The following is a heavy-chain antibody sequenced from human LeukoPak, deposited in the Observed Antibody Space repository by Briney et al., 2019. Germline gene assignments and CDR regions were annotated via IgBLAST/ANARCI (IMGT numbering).Heavy chain of an antibody. J-gene: IGHJ4*02. CDR3: ATGDPRWDQLLPFAMGRIVY. V-gene: IGHV1-24*01. Sequence: ASVKVSCKVSGYTLTELSMHWVRQAPGKGLERMGGFDPEDGETIYAQKFQGRVTMTEDTSTDTAYMELSSLRSEDTAVYYCATGDPRWDQLLPFAMGRIVYWGQGTLVTVSS. CDR2: FDPEDGET. CDR1: GYTLTELS. D-gene: IGHD2-2*01.